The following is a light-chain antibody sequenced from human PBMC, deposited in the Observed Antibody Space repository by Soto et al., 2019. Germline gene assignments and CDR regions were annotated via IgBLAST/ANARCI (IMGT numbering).Light chain of an antibody. Sequence: EIVLTQSPGTLSLSPGERATISCRASQSVSSRFLAWYQQKPGQAPRLLIYGASSRATGIPDRFSGSGSGTDFTLTISRLEPEDFAVYYCQQYVSSWTFGQGTKVDIK. CDR3: QQYVSSWT. V-gene: IGKV3-20*01. J-gene: IGKJ1*01. CDR1: QSVSSRF. CDR2: GAS.